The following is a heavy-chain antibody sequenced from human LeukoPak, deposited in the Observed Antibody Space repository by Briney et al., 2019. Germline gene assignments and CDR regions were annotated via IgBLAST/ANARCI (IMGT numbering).Heavy chain of an antibody. CDR1: GGSISGTNYY. CDR2: INHSGST. D-gene: IGHD3-10*01. J-gene: IGHJ4*02. Sequence: SETLSLTCTVSGGSISGTNYYWGWIRQPPGKGLEWIGEINHSGSTNYNPSLKSRVTISVDTSKNQFSLKLSSVTAADTAVYYCARVRPMVRGVRPFDYWGQGTLVTVSS. V-gene: IGHV4-39*07. CDR3: ARVRPMVRGVRPFDY.